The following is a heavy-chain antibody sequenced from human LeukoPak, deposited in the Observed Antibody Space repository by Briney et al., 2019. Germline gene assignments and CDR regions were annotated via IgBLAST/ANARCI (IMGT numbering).Heavy chain of an antibody. J-gene: IGHJ4*02. CDR1: GGSFSGYY. CDR2: INHSGST. Sequence: SETLSLTCAVYGGSFSGYYWSWIRQPPGKGLEWIGEINHSGSTNYNPSLKSRVTISVDTSKNQFSLKLSSVTAADTAVYYCARLAAAEYCFDYWGQGTLVTVSS. CDR3: ARLAAAEYCFDY. D-gene: IGHD6-13*01. V-gene: IGHV4-34*01.